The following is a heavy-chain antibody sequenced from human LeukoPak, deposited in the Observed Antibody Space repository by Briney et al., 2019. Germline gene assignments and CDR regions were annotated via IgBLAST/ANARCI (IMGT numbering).Heavy chain of an antibody. CDR3: ARDLDIVVVPAALDY. D-gene: IGHD2-2*03. CDR1: GFTFSSYA. J-gene: IGHJ4*02. Sequence: GGSLRLSCAASGFTFSSYAMHWVRQAPGKGLEWVSGISNTGDTTYYADSVKGRFTISRDNSKNTLYLQMNSLRAEDTAVYYCARDLDIVVVPAALDYWGQGTLVTVSS. CDR2: ISNTGDTT. V-gene: IGHV3-23*01.